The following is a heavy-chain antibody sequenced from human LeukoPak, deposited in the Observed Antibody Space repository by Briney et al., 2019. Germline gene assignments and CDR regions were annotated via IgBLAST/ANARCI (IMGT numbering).Heavy chain of an antibody. CDR3: ARDLDYYDSSGYFQH. J-gene: IGHJ1*01. CDR1: GFTFKLYW. V-gene: IGHV3-74*01. Sequence: PGGSLRLSCAASGFTFKLYWMHWVRQVPGKRPVWVSRINDDGSDTIYADSVRGRFTISRDDAKNTVYLQMNNLRAEDTAVYYCARDLDYYDSSGYFQHWGQGTLVTVSS. D-gene: IGHD3-22*01. CDR2: INDDGSDT.